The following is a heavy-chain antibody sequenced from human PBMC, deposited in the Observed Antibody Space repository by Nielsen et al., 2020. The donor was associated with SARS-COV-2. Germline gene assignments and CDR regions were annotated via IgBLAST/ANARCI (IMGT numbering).Heavy chain of an antibody. J-gene: IGHJ4*02. CDR2: MWYHGGDE. Sequence: GESLKISCEASGFTLSSHGMHWVRQPPGKGLEWVAHMWYHGGDENYVDSVKGRFTISRDNAKNLLYLQMGSLRADDTAVYFCKSEGNWGQGTLVTVSS. V-gene: IGHV3-33*01. CDR1: GFTLSSHG. CDR3: KSEGN.